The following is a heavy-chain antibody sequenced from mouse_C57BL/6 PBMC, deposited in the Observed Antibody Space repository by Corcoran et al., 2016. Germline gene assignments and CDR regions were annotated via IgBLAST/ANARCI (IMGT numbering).Heavy chain of an antibody. J-gene: IGHJ2*01. CDR3: ARSWGGDTVVSHFDY. CDR1: GYAFSSYW. D-gene: IGHD1-1*01. Sequence: QVQLQQSGAELVKPGASVKISCKASGYAFSSYWMNWVKQRPGNGLEWIGQIYPGDGDTNYNGKFKGKATLTADKSSSTAYMQLSSLTSEDSAVYFCARSWGGDTVVSHFDYWGQGTTLTVSS. CDR2: IYPGDGDT. V-gene: IGHV1-80*01.